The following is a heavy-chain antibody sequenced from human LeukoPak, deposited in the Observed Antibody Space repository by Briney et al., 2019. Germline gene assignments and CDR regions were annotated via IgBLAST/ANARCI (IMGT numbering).Heavy chain of an antibody. CDR2: ISGSGGST. J-gene: IGHJ4*02. CDR1: GFTFSSYA. V-gene: IGHV3-23*01. CDR3: TTAWRELPLYYFDY. D-gene: IGHD3-16*02. Sequence: GGSLRLSCAASGFTFSSYAMSWVRQAPGKGLEWVSAISGSGGSTYYADSVKGRFTISRDNSKNTLYLQMNSLRAEDTAVYYCTTAWRELPLYYFDYWGQGTLVTVSS.